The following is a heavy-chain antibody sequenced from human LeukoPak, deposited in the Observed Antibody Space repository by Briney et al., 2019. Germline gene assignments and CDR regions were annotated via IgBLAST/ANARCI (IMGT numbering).Heavy chain of an antibody. CDR1: GGSISSSSYC. CDR2: VCYSGST. CDR3: ARRWIAAAGRGGD. J-gene: IGHJ4*02. D-gene: IGHD6-13*01. Sequence: ASETLSLTCTVSGGSISSSSYCWGWIRQPPGKGLEWIGSVCYSGSTYYNPSLKSRVTISVDTSKNQFSLKLSSVTAADTAVYYCARRWIAAAGRGGDWGQGTLVTVSS. V-gene: IGHV4-39*01.